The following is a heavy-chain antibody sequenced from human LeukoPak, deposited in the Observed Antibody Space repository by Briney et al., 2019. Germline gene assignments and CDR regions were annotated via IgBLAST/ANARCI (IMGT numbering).Heavy chain of an antibody. CDR1: GGSISSYY. D-gene: IGHD5-18*01. CDR2: IYYSGST. CDR3: ARDGGSYGYHY. Sequence: SETLSLTCTVSGGSISSYYWSWIRQPPGKGLEWIGYIYYSGSTNYNPSLKSRVTISVDTSKNQFSLKLSSVTAADTAVYYCARDGGSYGYHYWGQGTLVTVSS. J-gene: IGHJ4*02. V-gene: IGHV4-59*01.